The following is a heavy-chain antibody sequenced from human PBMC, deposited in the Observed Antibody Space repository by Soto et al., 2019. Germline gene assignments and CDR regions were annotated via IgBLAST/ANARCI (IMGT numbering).Heavy chain of an antibody. CDR3: AKNLLEEPADYYDTEADAHDT. Sequence: PGGSLRLSCAASGFTFSRYGVHWVRQAPGKGLGWGFCITYDGSRTYYAHPVKARVTIAKDNTKNTVFLQKDSQRAEDTAVDYCAKNLLEEPADYYDTEADAHDTCAQGTMDPV. D-gene: IGHD3-22*01. J-gene: IGHJ3*02. CDR2: ITYDGSRT. V-gene: IGHV3-30*02. CDR1: GFTFSRYG.